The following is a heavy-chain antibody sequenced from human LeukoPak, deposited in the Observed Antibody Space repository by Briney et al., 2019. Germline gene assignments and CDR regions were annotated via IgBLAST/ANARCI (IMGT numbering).Heavy chain of an antibody. CDR1: GGTFSSYA. CDR3: ARFPWRDLDAFDI. V-gene: IGHV1-69*05. CDR2: IIPIFGTA. J-gene: IGHJ3*02. Sequence: ASVKVSYKASGGTFSSYAISWVRQAPGQGLEWMGRIIPIFGTANYAQKFQGRVTITTDESTSTAYMELSSLRSEDTAVYYCARFPWRDLDAFDIWGQGTMVTVSS. D-gene: IGHD1-1*01.